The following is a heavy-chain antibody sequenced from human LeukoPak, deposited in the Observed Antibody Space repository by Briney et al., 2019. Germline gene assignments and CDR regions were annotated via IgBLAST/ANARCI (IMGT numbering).Heavy chain of an antibody. CDR2: VYSNGNT. D-gene: IGHD1-14*01. V-gene: IGHV4-59*01. CDR3: ASGTFDGPLYGTYWYFHF. J-gene: IGHJ2*01. Sequence: SETLSLTCTVSGGSIYNNYWTWIRQPPGKGLEWIGYVYSNGNTNYSPPLKSRVTMSIETSRSQFSLTVTSVTAADTAVYYCASGTFDGPLYGTYWYFHFWGRGTLVTVSS. CDR1: GGSIYNNY.